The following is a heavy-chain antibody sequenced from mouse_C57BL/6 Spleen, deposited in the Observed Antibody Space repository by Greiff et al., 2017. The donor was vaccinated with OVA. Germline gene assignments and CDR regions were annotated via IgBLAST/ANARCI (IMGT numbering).Heavy chain of an antibody. CDR1: GYTFTSYW. V-gene: IGHV1-55*01. D-gene: IGHD2-4*01. CDR2: IYPGSGST. Sequence: QVQLQQPGAELVKPGASVKMSCKASGYTFTSYWITWVKQRPGQGLEWIGDIYPGSGSTNYNEKFKSKATLTVDTSSSTAYMQLSSLTSEDSAVYYCARFYYDYDVGYYFDYWGQGTTLTVSS. CDR3: ARFYYDYDVGYYFDY. J-gene: IGHJ2*01.